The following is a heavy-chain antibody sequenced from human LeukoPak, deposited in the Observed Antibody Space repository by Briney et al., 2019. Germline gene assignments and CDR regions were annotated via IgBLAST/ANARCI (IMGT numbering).Heavy chain of an antibody. J-gene: IGHJ6*02. CDR1: RGSISSYY. Sequence: SETLSLTCTVSRGSISSYYWSWIRQPPGKGLEWIGYIYYSGSTNYNPSLKSRVTISVDTSKNQFSLKLSSVTAADTAVYYCARESSGIAVAGMVPGYYYYGMDVWGQGTTVTVSS. D-gene: IGHD6-19*01. V-gene: IGHV4-59*01. CDR2: IYYSGST. CDR3: ARESSGIAVAGMVPGYYYYGMDV.